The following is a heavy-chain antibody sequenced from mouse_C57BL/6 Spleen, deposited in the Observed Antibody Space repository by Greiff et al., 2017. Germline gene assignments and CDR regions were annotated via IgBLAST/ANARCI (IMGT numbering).Heavy chain of an antibody. CDR3: AREYYGSSYDYYAMDY. V-gene: IGHV5-16*01. D-gene: IGHD1-1*01. J-gene: IGHJ4*01. CDR1: GFTFSDYY. CDR2: INYDGSST. Sequence: EVHLVESEGGLVQPGSSMKLSCTASGFTFSDYYMAWVRQVPEKGLEWVANINYDGSSTYYLDSLKSRFIISRDNAKNILYLQMSSLKSEDTATYYCAREYYGSSYDYYAMDYWGQGTSVTVSS.